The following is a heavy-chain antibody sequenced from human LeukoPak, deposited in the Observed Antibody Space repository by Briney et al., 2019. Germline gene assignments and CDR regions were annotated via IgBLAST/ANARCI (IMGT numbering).Heavy chain of an antibody. V-gene: IGHV4-39*01. CDR1: GGSISGSSYY. D-gene: IGHD6-6*01. J-gene: IGHJ3*02. CDR3: ARLPSASDAFDI. CDR2: IYYSGST. Sequence: SETLSLTCTVSGGSISGSSYYWGWIRQPPGKGLEWIGSIYYSGSTYYNPSLKSRVTISVDTSKNQFSLKLSSVTAADTAVYYCARLPSASDAFDIWGQGTMVTVSS.